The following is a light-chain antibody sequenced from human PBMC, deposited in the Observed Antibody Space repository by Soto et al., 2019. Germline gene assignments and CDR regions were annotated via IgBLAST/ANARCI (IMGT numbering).Light chain of an antibody. CDR1: QSVTNY. V-gene: IGKV3-15*01. Sequence: EIVFTQSPATLSLSPGERATLSCRASQSVTNYLAWYQQSPGQAPRLLIYGASTRANGIPARFSGSGSGTELTLTISSLQSEDFAVYYCQQYNNWPTLTFGQGTRLEIK. CDR2: GAS. CDR3: QQYNNWPTLT. J-gene: IGKJ5*01.